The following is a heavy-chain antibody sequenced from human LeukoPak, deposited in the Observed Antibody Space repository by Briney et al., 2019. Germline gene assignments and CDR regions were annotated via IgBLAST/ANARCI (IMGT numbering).Heavy chain of an antibody. D-gene: IGHD2-2*01. V-gene: IGHV4-38-2*02. J-gene: IGHJ5*02. CDR1: GYSISSGYY. Sequence: SETLSLTCTVSGYSISSGYYWGWIRQPPRKGLEWIGSIYHSGSTYYNPSLKSRVTISVDTSKNQFSLKLSSVTAADTAVYYCARSYHSPFDPWGHGTLVTVSS. CDR2: IYHSGST. CDR3: ARSYHSPFDP.